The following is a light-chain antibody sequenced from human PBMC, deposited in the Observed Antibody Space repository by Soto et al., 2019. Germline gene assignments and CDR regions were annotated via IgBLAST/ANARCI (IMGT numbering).Light chain of an antibody. CDR1: QTISTY. V-gene: IGKV1-39*01. CDR3: QQSYSTPQP. CDR2: TAS. Sequence: IQVSLSPSSVSSTVGDSVTMSCRASQTISTYLNWYQQKPGKAPTLLIFTASTLQSGVPSRFSGSGSGTDFTLTISSVQPEDFATYYSQQSYSTPQPFGQGTRPEN. J-gene: IGKJ5*01.